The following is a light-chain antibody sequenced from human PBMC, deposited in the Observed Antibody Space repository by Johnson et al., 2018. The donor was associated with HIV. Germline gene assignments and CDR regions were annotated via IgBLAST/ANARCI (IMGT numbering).Light chain of an antibody. CDR1: SSNIGNNY. Sequence: QSVLTQPPSVSAAPGQKVTISCSGSSSNIGNNYVSWYQQLPGTAPKLLIYDNNKRPSGIPDRFSGSKSGTSTTPGITGLQTGDEADYYCGTWDSSLNSYVFGTGTKVSVL. J-gene: IGLJ1*01. CDR3: GTWDSSLNSYV. V-gene: IGLV1-51*01. CDR2: DNN.